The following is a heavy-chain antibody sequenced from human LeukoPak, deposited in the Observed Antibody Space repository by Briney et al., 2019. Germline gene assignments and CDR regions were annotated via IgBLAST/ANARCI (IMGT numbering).Heavy chain of an antibody. CDR2: ISSSSSYI. D-gene: IGHD3-9*01. CDR3: ARGPVLRYFDWLLDYFDY. J-gene: IGHJ4*02. V-gene: IGHV3-21*01. Sequence: GGSLRLSCAASGFTFSSYWMSWVRQAPGKGLEWVSSISSSSSYIYYADSVKGRFTISRDNAKNSLYLQMNSLRAEDTAVYYCARGPVLRYFDWLLDYFDYWGQGTLVTVSS. CDR1: GFTFSSYW.